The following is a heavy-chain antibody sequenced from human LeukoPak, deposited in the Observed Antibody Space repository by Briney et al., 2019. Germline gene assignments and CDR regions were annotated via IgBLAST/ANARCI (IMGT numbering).Heavy chain of an antibody. D-gene: IGHD3-3*01. CDR3: AREGGFFRPLDY. CDR1: GGSVTSTNW. J-gene: IGHJ4*02. V-gene: IGHV4-4*02. CDR2: VHLDGRT. Sequence: SETLSLTCGVSGGSVTSTNWWTWVRQPPGKGLEWIGEVHLDGRTNYNPSLKSRLTISVDLSENHISLKLTSVTAADMAVYYCAREGGFFRPLDYSGQGTLVTVSS.